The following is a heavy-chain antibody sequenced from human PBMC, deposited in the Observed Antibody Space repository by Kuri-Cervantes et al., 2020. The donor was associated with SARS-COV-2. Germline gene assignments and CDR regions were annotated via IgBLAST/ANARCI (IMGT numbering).Heavy chain of an antibody. D-gene: IGHD1-7*01. CDR2: IWYDGSNK. J-gene: IGHJ6*02. CDR1: GFTFSSYG. Sequence: GGSLRLSCAASGFTFSSYGMHWVRQAPGKGLEWVAVIWYDGSNKYYADSVKGRFTISRDNSKNTPYLQMNSLRAEDTAVYYCARCSGITGTDFYYYYGMDVWGQGTTVTVSS. CDR3: ARCSGITGTDFYYYYGMDV. V-gene: IGHV3-33*01.